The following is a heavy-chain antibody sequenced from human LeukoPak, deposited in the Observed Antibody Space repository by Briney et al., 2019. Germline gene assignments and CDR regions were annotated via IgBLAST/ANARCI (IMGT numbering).Heavy chain of an antibody. J-gene: IGHJ6*04. CDR1: GYTFTGYY. V-gene: IGHV1-69*06. Sequence: GASVKVSCKASGYTFTGYYMHWVRQAPGQGLEWMGGIIPIFGTANYAQKFQGRVTTTADKSTSTAYMELSSLRSEDTAVYYCARIMVRGVIGSGGMDVWGKGTTVTVSS. D-gene: IGHD3-10*01. CDR3: ARIMVRGVIGSGGMDV. CDR2: IIPIFGTA.